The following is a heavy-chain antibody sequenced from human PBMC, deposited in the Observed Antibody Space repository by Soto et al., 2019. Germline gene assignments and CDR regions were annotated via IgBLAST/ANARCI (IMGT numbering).Heavy chain of an antibody. Sequence: SETLSLTCTVSGGSISNYYWSWIRQPPGKGLEWIGYIYYSGSTNYNPSLKSRVTISVDTSKNQFSLKLSSVTAADTAVYYWARRYGSFFDIWGQGTMVTVSS. CDR1: GGSISNYY. V-gene: IGHV4-59*08. CDR3: ARRYGSFFDI. CDR2: IYYSGST. J-gene: IGHJ3*02. D-gene: IGHD3-10*01.